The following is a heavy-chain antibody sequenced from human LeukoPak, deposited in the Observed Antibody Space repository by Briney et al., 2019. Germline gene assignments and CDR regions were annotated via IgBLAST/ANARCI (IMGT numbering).Heavy chain of an antibody. V-gene: IGHV4-34*01. D-gene: IGHD6-19*01. CDR3: ARGLSGWYESFDY. J-gene: IGHJ4*02. CDR2: INHSGST. CDR1: GGSFSGYY. Sequence: SETLSLTCAVYGGSFSGYYWSWIRQPPRKGLEWIGKINHSGSTNYNPSLKSRVTISVDTSKNQFSLKLSSVTAADTAVYYCARGLSGWYESFDYWGQGTLVTVSS.